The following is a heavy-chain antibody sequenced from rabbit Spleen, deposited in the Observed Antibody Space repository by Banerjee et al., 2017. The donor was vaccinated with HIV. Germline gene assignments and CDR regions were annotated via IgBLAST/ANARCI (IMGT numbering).Heavy chain of an antibody. CDR3: ARDTGSSFSSYGMDL. CDR2: INAVTGKA. D-gene: IGHD8-1*01. V-gene: IGHV1S45*01. CDR1: GFPFSNKAV. J-gene: IGHJ6*01. Sequence: QEQLVESGGGLVKPEGSLTLTCKASGFPFSNKAVMCWVRQAPGKGLEWIACINAVTGKAVYATWAKGRFTISKPSSTTVTLQMTSLTAADTATYFCARDTGSSFSSYGMDLWGPGTLVTVS.